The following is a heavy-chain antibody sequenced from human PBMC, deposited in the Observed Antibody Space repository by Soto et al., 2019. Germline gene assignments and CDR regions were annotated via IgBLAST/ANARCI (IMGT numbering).Heavy chain of an antibody. J-gene: IGHJ5*02. CDR2: IHYSGTT. Sequence: QVQLQESGPGLVKPSDILSLTCTVSGGSVKSGSYYWNWIRQPPGQGLEWIGYIHYSGTTRYNPSLKSRVAMSPDTSKNQFSLRLTSVTAADTAVYYCATHTTWSPGRVDPWGQGPLVTVSS. V-gene: IGHV4-61*01. D-gene: IGHD2-2*01. CDR3: ATHTTWSPGRVDP. CDR1: GGSVKSGSYY.